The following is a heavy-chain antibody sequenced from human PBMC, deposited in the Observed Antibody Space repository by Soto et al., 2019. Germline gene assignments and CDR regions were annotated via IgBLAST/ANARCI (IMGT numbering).Heavy chain of an antibody. CDR1: SFTFSTYA. Sequence: EVQLLESGGGLVRPGGSLRLSCAGSSFTFSTYAMTWVRQAPGKGLEWVSAISVGGGTTKYADSVKGRFTISRDNSKSPLYLQMNGLRADDTAIYYCAKDPNGDYIGAFDSWGQGTLVTVSS. D-gene: IGHD4-17*01. CDR2: ISVGGGTT. CDR3: AKDPNGDYIGAFDS. V-gene: IGHV3-23*01. J-gene: IGHJ4*02.